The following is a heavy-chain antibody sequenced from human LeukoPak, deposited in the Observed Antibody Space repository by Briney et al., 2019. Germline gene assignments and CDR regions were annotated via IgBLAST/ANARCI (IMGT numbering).Heavy chain of an antibody. CDR2: INHSGYT. V-gene: IGHV4-34*01. Sequence: SETLSLTCAVSGVSFDDYYWSWVRQTPGKGLEWIGEINHSGYTNDSPSLKSRVTLSINTSRKQFSLNLRSVTVADTGIYYCTRMTAGHDYWGQGTLVTVSS. J-gene: IGHJ4*02. D-gene: IGHD2-21*02. CDR3: TRMTAGHDY. CDR1: GVSFDDYY.